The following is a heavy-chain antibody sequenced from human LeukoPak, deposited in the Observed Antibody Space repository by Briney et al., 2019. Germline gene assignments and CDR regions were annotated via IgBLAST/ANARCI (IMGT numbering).Heavy chain of an antibody. D-gene: IGHD3-16*01. J-gene: IGHJ4*02. CDR3: AREGEYYFDY. V-gene: IGHV3-30*02. Sequence: PGGFLRLSCAASGFTFSSYGIHWVRQAPGKGLEWVAFIRYDGSNKYYGDSVKGRFTISRDNAKNSLYLQMNSLRAEDTAVYYCAREGEYYFDYWGQGTLVTVSS. CDR2: IRYDGSNK. CDR1: GFTFSSYG.